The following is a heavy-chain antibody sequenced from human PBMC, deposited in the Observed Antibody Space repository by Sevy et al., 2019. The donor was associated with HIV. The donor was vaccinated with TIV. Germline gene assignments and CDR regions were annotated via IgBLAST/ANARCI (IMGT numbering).Heavy chain of an antibody. D-gene: IGHD3-10*01. CDR2: IWYEGINK. V-gene: IGHV3-33*08. J-gene: IGHJ4*01. CDR3: ARERRSSGIDY. CDR1: GFNLSSYA. Sequence: GGSLRLSCAASGFNLSSYALHWVRQAPGKGLEWVAIIWYEGINKDYAQPVKGRFTISRDNSKNTLYLQMNSLRVDDTAVYYCARERRSSGIDYWGQGPLVTVSS.